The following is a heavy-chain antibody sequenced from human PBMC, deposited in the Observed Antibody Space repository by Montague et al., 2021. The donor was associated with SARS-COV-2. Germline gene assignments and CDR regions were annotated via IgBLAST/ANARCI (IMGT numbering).Heavy chain of an antibody. J-gene: IGHJ4*02. V-gene: IGHV4-39*01. CDR2: IYYSGST. Sequence: SETLSLTCTVSGGSISSSSYYWGWIRQPPGKGLEWIGSIYYSGSTYYNPPLKSRVTISVDTSKNQFSLKLSSVTAADTAVYYCARQMGQSSIFGVVIRYYFDYWGQGTLVTVSS. CDR3: ARQMGQSSIFGVVIRYYFDY. CDR1: GGSISSSSYY. D-gene: IGHD3-3*01.